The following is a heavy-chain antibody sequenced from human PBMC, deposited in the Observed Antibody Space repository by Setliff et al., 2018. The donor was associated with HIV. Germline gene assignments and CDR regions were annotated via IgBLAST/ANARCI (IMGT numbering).Heavy chain of an antibody. CDR2: IYTSGIT. J-gene: IGHJ3*02. CDR3: ARHGESNYDSSGYDAFDI. Sequence: SETLSLTCSVSGDSISSGSYYWSWIRQPPGKGLEWIGYIYTSGITDYNPSLKSRVTISVDTSKNQFSLKLSSVTAADTAVYYCARHGESNYDSSGYDAFDIWGQGTMVTVSS. CDR1: GDSISSGSYY. V-gene: IGHV4-61*01. D-gene: IGHD3-22*01.